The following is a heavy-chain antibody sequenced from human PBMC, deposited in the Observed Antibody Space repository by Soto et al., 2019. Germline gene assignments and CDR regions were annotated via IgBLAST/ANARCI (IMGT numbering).Heavy chain of an antibody. V-gene: IGHV4-31*03. Sequence: SETLSLTCTVSGGSISSGGYYWSWIRQHPGKGLEWIGYIYYSGSTYYNPSLKSRVTMSVDKSNNQFSLKMTSVTAADTAVYYCASKFGELLADAFDIWGQGTVVTVSS. CDR3: ASKFGELLADAFDI. CDR2: IYYSGST. CDR1: GGSISSGGYY. J-gene: IGHJ3*02. D-gene: IGHD3-10*01.